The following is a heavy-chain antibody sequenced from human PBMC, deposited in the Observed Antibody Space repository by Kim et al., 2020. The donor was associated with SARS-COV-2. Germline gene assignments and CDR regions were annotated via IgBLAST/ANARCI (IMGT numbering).Heavy chain of an antibody. V-gene: IGHV4-34*01. Sequence: SETLSLTCAVYGGSFSGYYWSWIRQPPGKGLEWIGEINHSGSTNYNPSLKSRVTISVYTSKNQFSLKLSSVTAADTAVYYCASRRMVRGDCDYWGQGTLVTVSS. CDR2: INHSGST. J-gene: IGHJ4*02. CDR3: ASRRMVRGDCDY. D-gene: IGHD3-10*01. CDR1: GGSFSGYY.